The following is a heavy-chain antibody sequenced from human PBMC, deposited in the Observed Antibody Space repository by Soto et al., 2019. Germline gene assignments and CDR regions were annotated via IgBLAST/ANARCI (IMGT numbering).Heavy chain of an antibody. Sequence: GGSLRLSCVVSGVHFSSYAMSWVRQAPGKGLEWVSGISGSDRSTYYADSVKGRFTISRDNSKNTLYLQMNSLRAEDTALYYCAKDRPFDTIFGSLDYWGQGTLVTVSS. CDR2: ISGSDRST. CDR1: GVHFSSYA. V-gene: IGHV3-23*01. D-gene: IGHD3-3*01. CDR3: AKDRPFDTIFGSLDY. J-gene: IGHJ4*02.